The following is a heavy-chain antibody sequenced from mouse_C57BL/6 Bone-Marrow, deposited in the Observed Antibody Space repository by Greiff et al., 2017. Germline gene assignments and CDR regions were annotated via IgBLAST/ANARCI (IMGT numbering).Heavy chain of an antibody. Sequence: EVQLKESGPGLAKPSQTLSLTCSVTGYSITSDYWNWIRKFPGNKLEYMGYISYSGSTYYNPSPKSRISITRDKSKNQYYLQLNSVTTEDTATYDCARFITTVVAGFDYWGQGTTLTVSS. D-gene: IGHD1-1*01. CDR3: ARFITTVVAGFDY. V-gene: IGHV3-8*01. J-gene: IGHJ2*01. CDR2: ISYSGST. CDR1: GYSITSDY.